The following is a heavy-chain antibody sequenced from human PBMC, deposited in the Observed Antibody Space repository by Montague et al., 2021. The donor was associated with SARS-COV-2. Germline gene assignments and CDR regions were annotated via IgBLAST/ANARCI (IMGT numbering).Heavy chain of an antibody. CDR1: GFPFSSYA. Sequence: SRRLSCVASGFPFSSYAMSWVRQAPGKGLEWVSGISDSGGSTYYADSVKGRFTISRDNSKNTLYLQMNSLRAEDTDVYYCAKGGERITMIVVVITLADFDYWGRGTLVAVSA. V-gene: IGHV3-23*01. J-gene: IGHJ4*02. D-gene: IGHD3-22*01. CDR3: AKGGERITMIVVVITLADFDY. CDR2: ISDSGGST.